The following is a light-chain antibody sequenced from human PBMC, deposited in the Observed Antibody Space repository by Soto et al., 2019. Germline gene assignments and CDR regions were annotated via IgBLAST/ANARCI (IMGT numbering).Light chain of an antibody. CDR2: DVS. CDR3: VSYTTTSTLVV. V-gene: IGLV2-14*01. J-gene: IGLJ3*02. Sequence: ALTQPASMSGSPGQSITISCTGISSDVGGYTYVSWYQQHPGKAPKLMISDVSNRPSGVSNRFSASKSGNTASLTISGLQAEDEADYYCVSYTTTSTLVVFGGGTKLTVL. CDR1: SSDVGGYTY.